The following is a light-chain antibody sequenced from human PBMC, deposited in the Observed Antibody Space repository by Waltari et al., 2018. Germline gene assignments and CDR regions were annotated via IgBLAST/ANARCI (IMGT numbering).Light chain of an antibody. J-gene: IGKJ4*01. Sequence: VMTQSPATLSESPGESATISRRASQSIRSYLAWYQQKPGQAPRLLLYAASTRATGIPARFSGSGSGTEFTLTISSLEPEDVAVYYCQQRSNWPLTFGGGTKVEI. CDR2: AAS. V-gene: IGKV3-11*01. CDR3: QQRSNWPLT. CDR1: QSIRSY.